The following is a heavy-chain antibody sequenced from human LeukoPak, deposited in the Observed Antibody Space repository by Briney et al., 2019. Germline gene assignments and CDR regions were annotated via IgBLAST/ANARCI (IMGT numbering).Heavy chain of an antibody. CDR2: INPKNGGT. CDR1: GYTFTDYY. Sequence: ASVKVSCKASGYTFTDYYVYWVRQAPGQGLEWVGWINPKNGGTRYAQKFQGWVTVSRDTSISTAYMELSTLKSDDTAVHYCARGRGVTTAGTSWFDPWGQGTLVIVSS. J-gene: IGHJ5*02. D-gene: IGHD6-13*01. CDR3: ARGRGVTTAGTSWFDP. V-gene: IGHV1-2*04.